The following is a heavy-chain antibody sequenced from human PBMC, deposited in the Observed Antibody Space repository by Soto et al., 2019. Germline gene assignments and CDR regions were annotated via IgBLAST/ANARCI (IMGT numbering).Heavy chain of an antibody. Sequence: SETLFLTCTVSGGSVTNSSYYWGWIRQSPGKGLEWIGSVYYRGRSYSKSSVKSRVTISVDTSKNRFSLSLNSVTASDTAVYFCVSQRTTVPTQAYFDYWGPGALVTVSS. J-gene: IGHJ4*02. CDR2: VYYRGRS. V-gene: IGHV4-39*01. CDR3: VSQRTTVPTQAYFDY. CDR1: GGSVTNSSYY. D-gene: IGHD4-17*01.